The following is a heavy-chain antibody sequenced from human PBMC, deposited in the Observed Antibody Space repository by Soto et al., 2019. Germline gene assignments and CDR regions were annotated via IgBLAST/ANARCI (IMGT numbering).Heavy chain of an antibody. CDR3: AMLVVVSPGAKS. D-gene: IGHD2-15*01. V-gene: IGHV4-39*01. J-gene: IGHJ5*02. CDR2: VFYNGTT. CDR1: GGSINTNNYY. Sequence: PSETLSLTCTVSGGSINTNNYYWGWVRQPPGKGLEWIGSVFYNGTTYYSPSLKSRVTISLATSRTQFSLKLDSVTAADTAVYYWAMLVVVSPGAKSWGQGPLVTVSS.